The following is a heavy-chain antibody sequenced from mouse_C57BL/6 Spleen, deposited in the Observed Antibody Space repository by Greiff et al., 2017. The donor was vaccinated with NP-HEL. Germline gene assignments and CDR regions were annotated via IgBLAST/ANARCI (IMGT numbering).Heavy chain of an antibody. D-gene: IGHD1-1*01. CDR3: AREGTTGFDY. J-gene: IGHJ2*01. CDR1: GYSITSGYY. V-gene: IGHV3-6*01. CDR2: ISYDGSN. Sequence: DVKLQESGPGLVKPSQSLSLTCSVTGYSITSGYYWNWIRQFPGNKLEWMGYISYDGSNNYNPSLKNRISITRDTSKNQFFLKLNSVTTEDTATYYCAREGTTGFDYWGQGTTLTVSS.